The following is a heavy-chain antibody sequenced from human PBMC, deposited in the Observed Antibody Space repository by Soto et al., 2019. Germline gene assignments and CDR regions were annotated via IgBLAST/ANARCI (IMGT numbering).Heavy chain of an antibody. D-gene: IGHD6-13*01. V-gene: IGHV3-30*18. CDR1: GFTFSTYG. Sequence: QVELVESGGGVVQPGRSLRLSCAASGFTFSTYGMHWVRQAPGKGLEWVAAMSYDGTKEYYVDSVKGRFIISRDNSRNTLFRQLNSLRAEDTAVYYCAKEYGSTWIDHWGQGTLVTVSS. CDR2: MSYDGTKE. CDR3: AKEYGSTWIDH. J-gene: IGHJ4*02.